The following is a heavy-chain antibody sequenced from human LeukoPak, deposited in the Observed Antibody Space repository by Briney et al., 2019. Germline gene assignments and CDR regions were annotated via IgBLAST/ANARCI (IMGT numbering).Heavy chain of an antibody. CDR2: IYYSGST. CDR1: GGSVSSGSYY. V-gene: IGHV4-61*01. D-gene: IGHD6-13*01. CDR3: ARWIAAAAYYYGMDV. J-gene: IGHJ6*02. Sequence: SETLSLTCTVSGGSVSSGSYYWSWIRQPPGKRLEWIGYIYYSGSTNYNPSLKSRVTISVDTSKNQFSLKLSSVAAADTAVYYCARWIAAAAYYYGMDVWGQGTTVTVSS.